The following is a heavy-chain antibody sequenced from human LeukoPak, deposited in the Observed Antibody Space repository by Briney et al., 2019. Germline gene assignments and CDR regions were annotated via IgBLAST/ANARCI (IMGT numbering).Heavy chain of an antibody. Sequence: GGSLRLSCAASGFTFSNYAMSWVRQPPGKGLEWISAITGSGGSTNYADSVKDRFTISRDNSTNTLFLQMNSLRAEDTAVYYCAKVKGESNYIYYYMDVWGKGTPVTVSS. CDR2: ITGSGGST. CDR1: GFTFSNYA. D-gene: IGHD4-11*01. CDR3: AKVKGESNYIYYYMDV. V-gene: IGHV3-23*01. J-gene: IGHJ6*03.